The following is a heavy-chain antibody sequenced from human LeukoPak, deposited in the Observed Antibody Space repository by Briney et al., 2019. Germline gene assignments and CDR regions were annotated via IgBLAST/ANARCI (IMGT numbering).Heavy chain of an antibody. V-gene: IGHV4-4*02. CDR3: ATRYSVWPK. Sequence: SETLSLTCAVSGGSISSSNWCWWSWVRQPPGKGLEWIGEIYHTGSTNYNPSLKSRVTISLDKSKNQFSLTLTSVTAADTAMYYCATRYSVWPKWGPGTLVTVSS. J-gene: IGHJ4*02. CDR1: GGSISSSNW. D-gene: IGHD5/OR15-5a*01. CDR2: IYHTGST.